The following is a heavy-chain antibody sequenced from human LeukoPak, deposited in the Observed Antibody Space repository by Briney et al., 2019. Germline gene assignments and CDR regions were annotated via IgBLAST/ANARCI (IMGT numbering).Heavy chain of an antibody. Sequence: SETLSLTCTVSGDSISGYYWSWIRQPAGKGLEWIGRIYASGSTNYNPSLRSRVTMSVDTSKSQFSLTLSSVTAADTAVYYCVRDSNSGWRSLDCWGQGALVTASS. J-gene: IGHJ4*02. CDR1: GDSISGYY. D-gene: IGHD6-19*01. V-gene: IGHV4-4*07. CDR2: IYASGST. CDR3: VRDSNSGWRSLDC.